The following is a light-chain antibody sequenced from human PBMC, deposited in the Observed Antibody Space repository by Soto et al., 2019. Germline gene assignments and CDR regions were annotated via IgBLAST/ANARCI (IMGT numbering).Light chain of an antibody. CDR3: QQYNTWLWT. J-gene: IGKJ1*01. Sequence: EVVMTQSPATLSVSPGERATLSCRASQSVNASLAWSQQKPGQAPRLLIHGASNRATGSPARFSGSGFGTEFSLTISSLQSEDFAVYYCQQYNTWLWTFGQGTKVEI. CDR1: QSVNAS. CDR2: GAS. V-gene: IGKV3-15*01.